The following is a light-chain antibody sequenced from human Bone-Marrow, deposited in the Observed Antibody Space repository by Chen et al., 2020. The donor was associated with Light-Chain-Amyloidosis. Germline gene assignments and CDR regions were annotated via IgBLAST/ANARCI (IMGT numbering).Light chain of an antibody. CDR3: QQYGTSPLT. J-gene: IGKJ4*01. CDR2: GSS. V-gene: IGKV3-20*01. Sequence: EIVLTQSPGTVSLSRREGANLSCRASQTISSNYLTWYQQKFGQAPRLLIYGSSSRATGIPDRFTGSGSGTDFTLTINRLEPEDFAMYYCQQYGTSPLTFGGVTKVEIK. CDR1: QTISSNY.